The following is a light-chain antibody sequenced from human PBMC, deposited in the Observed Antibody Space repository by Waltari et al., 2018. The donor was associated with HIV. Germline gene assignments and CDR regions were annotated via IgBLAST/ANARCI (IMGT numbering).Light chain of an antibody. V-gene: IGKV3-20*01. J-gene: IGKJ1*01. Sequence: EIVLTQSPGTLSLSPGERATLSCRASQSVSSSYLAWNQQNRGKAPRLLIYGASSRATGIPDRFSGSGSGTDFTLTISRLEPEDFAEYYCQQYGSSRWTFGQGTKVEIK. CDR3: QQYGSSRWT. CDR1: QSVSSSY. CDR2: GAS.